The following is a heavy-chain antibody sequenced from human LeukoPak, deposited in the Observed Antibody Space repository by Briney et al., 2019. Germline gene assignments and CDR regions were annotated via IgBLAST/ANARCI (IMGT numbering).Heavy chain of an antibody. J-gene: IGHJ3*02. D-gene: IGHD6-13*01. V-gene: IGHV1-2*04. CDR3: ARDLSGVAAAGWSFDAFDI. CDR2: INPNSGGT. CDR1: GYTFTGYY. Sequence: ASVKVSCKASGYTFTGYYMHWVRQAPGQGLEWMGWINPNSGGTNYAQKFQGWVTMTRDTSISTAYMELSRLRSDDTAVYYCARDLSGVAAAGWSFDAFDIWGQGTMVTVSS.